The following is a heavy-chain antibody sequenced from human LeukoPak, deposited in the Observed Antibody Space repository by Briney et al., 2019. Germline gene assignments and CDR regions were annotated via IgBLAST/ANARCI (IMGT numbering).Heavy chain of an antibody. Sequence: GASVKVSCKASGYNFISYYMHWVRQAPGQGLEWMGIINPSGGSTSYAQKFQDRVTVNRDTSTSKVYMALSSMKSEDTAVYYCAREDAVLVDAVRYYYYGMDVWGQGTTVTVSS. V-gene: IGHV1-46*01. CDR1: GYNFISYY. CDR2: INPSGGST. D-gene: IGHD2-8*01. J-gene: IGHJ6*02. CDR3: AREDAVLVDAVRYYYYGMDV.